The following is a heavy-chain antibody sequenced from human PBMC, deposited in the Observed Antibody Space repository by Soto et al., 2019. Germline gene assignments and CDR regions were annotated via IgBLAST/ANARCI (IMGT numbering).Heavy chain of an antibody. J-gene: IGHJ4*02. V-gene: IGHV1-18*01. CDR1: GYTFTSYG. CDR2: ISAYNGNT. Sequence: QVQLVQSGAEVKKPGASVKVSCKASGYTFTSYGISWVRQAPGQGLEWMGWISAYNGNTKNAQKLQGRVTMTTDTSTRTAYMALRSLSSDDTSVYYCAREPNYFDYWGQGTLVTVSS. CDR3: AREPNYFDY.